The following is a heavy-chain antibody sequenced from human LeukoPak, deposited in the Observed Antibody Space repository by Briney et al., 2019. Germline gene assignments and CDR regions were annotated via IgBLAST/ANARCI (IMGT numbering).Heavy chain of an antibody. D-gene: IGHD3-22*01. CDR2: ISSSGSTI. CDR1: GFTFSSYE. Sequence: GGFLRLSCAASGFTFSSYEMNWVRQAPGKGLEWVSYISSSGSTIYYADSVKGRFTISRDNAKNSLYLQMNSLRAEDTAVYYCAREQLLYYYDSSGYNKDGAFDIWGQGTMVTVSS. V-gene: IGHV3-48*03. CDR3: AREQLLYYYDSSGYNKDGAFDI. J-gene: IGHJ3*02.